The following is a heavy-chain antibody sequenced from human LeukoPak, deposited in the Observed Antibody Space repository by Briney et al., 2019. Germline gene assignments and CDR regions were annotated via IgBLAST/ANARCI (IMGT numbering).Heavy chain of an antibody. J-gene: IGHJ1*01. D-gene: IGHD3-22*01. CDR2: IKSKTDGGTT. CDR1: GFTVSNNY. Sequence: PGGSLRLSCAASGFTVSNNYMSWVRQAPGKGLEWVGRIKSKTDGGTTDYAAPVKGRFTISRDDSKNTLYLQMNSLKTEDTAVYYCTTEAYYYDSSGYYDAEYFQHWGQGTLVTVSS. V-gene: IGHV3-15*01. CDR3: TTEAYYYDSSGYYDAEYFQH.